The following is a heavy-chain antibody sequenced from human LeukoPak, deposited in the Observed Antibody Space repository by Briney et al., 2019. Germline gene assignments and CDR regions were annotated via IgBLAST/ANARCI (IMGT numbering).Heavy chain of an antibody. CDR3: TRVGYIDEGIDY. V-gene: IGHV3-7*04. J-gene: IGHJ4*02. CDR2: IKQDGSKK. Sequence: GGSLRLSCVASGFPFSSYWMTWVRQAPGKGLEWVANIKQDGSKKSYVYSVKGRFTISRDNAKNSLYLQMNSLRAEDTAIYYCTRVGYIDEGIDYWGQGTLVTVSS. CDR1: GFPFSSYW. D-gene: IGHD5-24*01.